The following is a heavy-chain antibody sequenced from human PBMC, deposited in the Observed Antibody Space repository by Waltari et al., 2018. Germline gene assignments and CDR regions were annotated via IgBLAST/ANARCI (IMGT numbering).Heavy chain of an antibody. J-gene: IGHJ6*03. CDR1: GGSISSYY. V-gene: IGHV4-4*07. CDR2: IYTSGST. D-gene: IGHD5-12*01. Sequence: QVQLQESGPGLVKPSETLSLTCTVSGGSISSYYWSWIRQPAGKGLEWIGRIYTSGSTNRNPSLKSGVTMAVDTSKNQFSLKLSSVTAADTAVYYCARSEKKSSGYTKGARYYYYYMDVWGKGTTVTVSS. CDR3: ARSEKKSSGYTKGARYYYYYMDV.